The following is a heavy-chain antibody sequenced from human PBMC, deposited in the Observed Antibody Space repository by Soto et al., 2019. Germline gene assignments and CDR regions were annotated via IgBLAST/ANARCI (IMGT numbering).Heavy chain of an antibody. CDR2: ISGSGGST. D-gene: IGHD3-9*01. J-gene: IGHJ4*02. V-gene: IGHV3-23*01. CDR3: AKDILTGYSKPNADDY. CDR1: GFTFSSYA. Sequence: GGSLRLSCAASGFTFSSYAMSWVRQAPGKGLEWVSAISGSGGSTYYADSVKGRFTISRDNSKNTLYLQMNSLRAEDTALYYCAKDILTGYSKPNADDYWGQGTLVTVSS.